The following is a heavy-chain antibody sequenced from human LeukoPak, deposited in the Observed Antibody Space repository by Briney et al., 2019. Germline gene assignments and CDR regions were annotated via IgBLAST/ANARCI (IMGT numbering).Heavy chain of an antibody. V-gene: IGHV3-30*04. J-gene: IGHJ4*02. CDR3: ARDLELSAVYYFDS. Sequence: GGSLRLSCAASGFTFSIFPMHWVRQAPGKGLEWVALISSGSVKYYADSVKGRFTISRDNSKNMLYLQMNSLRADDTAVYYCARDLELSAVYYFDSWGQGTLVTVSS. CDR1: GFTFSIFP. D-gene: IGHD3-3*01. CDR2: ISSGSVK.